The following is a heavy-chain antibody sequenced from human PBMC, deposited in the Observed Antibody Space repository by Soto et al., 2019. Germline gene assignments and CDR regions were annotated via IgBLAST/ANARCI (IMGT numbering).Heavy chain of an antibody. CDR3: AGGGVRGVVTRARDYYGMDV. CDR2: IYPGDSDT. J-gene: IGHJ6*02. Sequence: GESLKISWKGSGYSFTSYCIGWVRQMPGKGLESMGIIYPGDSDTRYSPSFQGQVTISADKSISTAYLQWSSLKASDTAMYYCAGGGVRGVVTRARDYYGMDVWGQGTTVTVSS. V-gene: IGHV5-51*01. D-gene: IGHD3-10*01. CDR1: GYSFTSYC.